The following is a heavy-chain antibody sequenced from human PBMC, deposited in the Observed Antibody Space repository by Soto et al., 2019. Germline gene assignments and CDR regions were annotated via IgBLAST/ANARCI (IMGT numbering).Heavy chain of an antibody. CDR3: ARAPMYYYDSSGYYYDPYYFDY. J-gene: IGHJ4*02. D-gene: IGHD3-22*01. CDR1: GGSISSYY. CDR2: TYYSGST. V-gene: IGHV4-59*01. Sequence: SETLSLTCTVSGGSISSYYWSWIRQPPGKGLEWIGYTYYSGSTNYNPSLKSRVTISVDTSKNQFSLKLSSVTAADTAVYYCARAPMYYYDSSGYYYDPYYFDYWGQGTLVTVSS.